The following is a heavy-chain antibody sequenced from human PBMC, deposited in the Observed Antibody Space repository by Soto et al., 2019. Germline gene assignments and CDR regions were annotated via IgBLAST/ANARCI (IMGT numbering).Heavy chain of an antibody. V-gene: IGHV3-15*01. CDR3: AAERLCTGGSCPYY. D-gene: IGHD2-15*01. CDR2: IKSKSDGGTI. CDR1: GLTFSKTW. J-gene: IGHJ4*02. Sequence: GGSLRLSCADSGLTFSKTWMTWVRQAPGKGLEWVGRIKSKSDGGTIEYAAPVKGRFTISRDDSKNTLYLQMDSLKTEDAAVYYCAAERLCTGGSCPYYWGQGTLVTVSS.